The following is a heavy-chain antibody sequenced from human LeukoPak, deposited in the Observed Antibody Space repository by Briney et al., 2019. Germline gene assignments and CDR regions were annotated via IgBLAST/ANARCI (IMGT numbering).Heavy chain of an antibody. CDR1: GYSISSGYY. Sequence: SETLSLTCTVSGYSISSGYYWGWIRQPPGKGLERIGSIYHSGSTYYNPSLKSRVTISVDTSKNQFSLKLSSVTAADTAVYYCASSGYYEDAFDIWGQGAMVTVSS. V-gene: IGHV4-38-2*02. CDR2: IYHSGST. D-gene: IGHD3-22*01. J-gene: IGHJ3*02. CDR3: ASSGYYEDAFDI.